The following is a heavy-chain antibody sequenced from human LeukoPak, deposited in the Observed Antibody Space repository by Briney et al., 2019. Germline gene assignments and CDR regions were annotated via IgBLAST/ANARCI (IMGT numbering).Heavy chain of an antibody. CDR3: AREERGFDAFDI. Sequence: ASVKVSCTASGYSFTCYYVHWVRQAPGQGLEWMGWINPHSGDTSYAQNFQGRVTMTRDTSISTVYMELSRLRSDDTAVYYCAREERGFDAFDIWGQGTMVTVSS. CDR2: INPHSGDT. CDR1: GYSFTCYY. J-gene: IGHJ3*02. V-gene: IGHV1-2*02.